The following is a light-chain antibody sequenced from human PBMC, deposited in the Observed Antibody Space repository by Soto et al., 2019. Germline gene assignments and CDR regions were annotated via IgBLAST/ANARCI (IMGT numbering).Light chain of an antibody. Sequence: EIVMTQSPDILSVSPGERATLSCRASQSVSSSLAWYQQKPGQAPRPLIYDASTRATGIPARFSGSGSGTEFTLTISSLQSEDFALYYCQQYKKWPPVYTFGQGTKLEIK. J-gene: IGKJ2*01. V-gene: IGKV3D-15*01. CDR2: DAS. CDR3: QQYKKWPPVYT. CDR1: QSVSSS.